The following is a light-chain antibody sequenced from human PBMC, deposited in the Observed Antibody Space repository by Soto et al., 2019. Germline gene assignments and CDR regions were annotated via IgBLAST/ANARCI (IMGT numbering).Light chain of an antibody. J-gene: IGKJ4*01. V-gene: IGKV1-33*01. CDR3: QQYDNLPLT. Sequence: DIQMTQSPSSLSASVGDRVTITCQASQDISNYLNWYQQKPGKAPKLLIYDASNLETGVPSRFSGSGSGTDFTFTISSLQHEDIATYYCQQYDNLPLTFGGGTNVDIK. CDR2: DAS. CDR1: QDISNY.